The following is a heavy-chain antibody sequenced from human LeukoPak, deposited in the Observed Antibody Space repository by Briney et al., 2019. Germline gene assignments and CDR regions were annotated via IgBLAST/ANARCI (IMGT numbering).Heavy chain of an antibody. CDR3: ARGRLRTYYYGMDV. J-gene: IGHJ6*02. CDR2: IYYSGST. D-gene: IGHD1-14*01. V-gene: IGHV4-59*01. CDR1: GGSISSYY. Sequence: SETLSLTCTVSGGSISSYYWSWIRQPPGKGLEWIGYIYYSGSTNYNPSPKSRVTISVDTSKNQFSLKLSSVTAADTAVYYCARGRLRTYYYGMDVWGQGTTVTVSS.